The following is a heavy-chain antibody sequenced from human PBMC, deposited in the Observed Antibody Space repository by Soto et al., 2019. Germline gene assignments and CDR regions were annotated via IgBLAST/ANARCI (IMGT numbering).Heavy chain of an antibody. J-gene: IGHJ4*02. CDR3: ARVGTNYYYDSSGSD. V-gene: IGHV1-69*13. D-gene: IGHD3-22*01. CDR1: GGTFSSYA. CDR2: IIPIFGTA. Sequence: GASVKVSCKASGGTFSSYAISWVRQAPGQGLEWMGGIIPIFGTANYAQKFQGRVTITADESTSTAYMELSSLRSEDTAVYYCARVGTNYYYDSSGSDWGQGTLVTVSS.